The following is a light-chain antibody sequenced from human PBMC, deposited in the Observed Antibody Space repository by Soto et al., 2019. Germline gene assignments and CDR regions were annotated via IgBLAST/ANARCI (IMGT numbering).Light chain of an antibody. J-gene: IGKJ1*01. CDR3: QHYGSSAPTT. Sequence: RVMRQGQDPLSLSSGERATHSCSASQSVSSSYLAWYQQKPGQAPRLLIYGASSRATGIPDRFSGSGSGTDFTLTISRLEPEDCAVYYCQHYGSSAPTTFGQGTQVDI. CDR2: GAS. V-gene: IGKV3-20*01. CDR1: QSVSSSY.